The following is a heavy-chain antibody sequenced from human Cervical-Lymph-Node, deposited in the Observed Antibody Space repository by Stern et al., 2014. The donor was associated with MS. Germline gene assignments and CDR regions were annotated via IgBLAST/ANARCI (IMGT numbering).Heavy chain of an antibody. CDR2: VSPYNGKT. J-gene: IGHJ4*02. Sequence: QVKLVQSGTEVKEPGASVKVSCKTSGFTFANYGIVWVRQAPGQGLEWMGWVSPYNGKTNYEQTFQGRVTMTSETSTTTAYMELRSLRSDDTAIYFCARYDSGSADFWGQGTLVTVSS. CDR3: ARYDSGSADF. V-gene: IGHV1-18*04. CDR1: GFTFANYG. D-gene: IGHD6-19*01.